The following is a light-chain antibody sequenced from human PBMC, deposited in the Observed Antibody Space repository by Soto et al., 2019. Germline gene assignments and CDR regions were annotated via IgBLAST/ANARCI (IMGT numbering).Light chain of an antibody. J-gene: IGKJ3*01. V-gene: IGKV1-6*01. CDR1: QDIRSE. CDR3: LQDNNYPRT. CDR2: SAS. Sequence: IQMTQSPSSLSASVGDRATFICRASQDIRSELSWFQQKPGRPPKLLIYSASILQSGVPSRFSGSGSGTDFTLTIDSLQSEDFATYYCLQDNNYPRTFGPGTKVEVK.